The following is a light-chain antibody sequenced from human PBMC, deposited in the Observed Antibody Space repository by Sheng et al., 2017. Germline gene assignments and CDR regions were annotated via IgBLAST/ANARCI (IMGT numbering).Light chain of an antibody. V-gene: IGLV2-11*01. CDR2: DVT. J-gene: IGLJ1*01. CDR1: SSDVGVYTF. Sequence: QSALTQPRSVSGSPGQSVTISCTGTSSDVGVYTFVSWYQQHPGKAPKLMIYDVTKRPSGVPDRFSGSKSGNTASLTISGLQAEDEADYYCQSYDSDLNAYVFGTGTKVIVL. CDR3: QSYDSDLNAYV.